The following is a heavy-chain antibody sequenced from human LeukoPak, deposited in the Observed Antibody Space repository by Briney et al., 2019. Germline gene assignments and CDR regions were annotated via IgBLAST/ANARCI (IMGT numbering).Heavy chain of an antibody. CDR1: GFTLSSYA. V-gene: IGHV3-23*01. Sequence: PGGSLRLSCAASGFTLSSYAMSWVRQAPGKGLEWVSAISGSGGSTYYADSVKGRFTISRDNSKNTLYLQMDSLRAEDTAIYYCARGCSGGSCYESKFDPWGQGTLVTVSS. CDR3: ARGCSGGSCYESKFDP. J-gene: IGHJ5*02. CDR2: ISGSGGST. D-gene: IGHD2-15*01.